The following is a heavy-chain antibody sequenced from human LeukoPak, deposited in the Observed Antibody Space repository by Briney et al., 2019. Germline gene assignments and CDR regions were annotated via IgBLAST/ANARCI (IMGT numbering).Heavy chain of an antibody. CDR3: ARPYSSTWYGAFNF. CDR1: GGSISNYY. Sequence: PSETLSLTCTVSGGSISNYYWSWIRQPPGKGLEWIGYIYYSGGTSHNPSLKSRAAISVDTSKNQFSLKLTSVTAADTALYYCARPYSSTWYGAFNFWGQGTMVTVFS. D-gene: IGHD6-13*01. J-gene: IGHJ3*01. V-gene: IGHV4-59*01. CDR2: IYYSGGT.